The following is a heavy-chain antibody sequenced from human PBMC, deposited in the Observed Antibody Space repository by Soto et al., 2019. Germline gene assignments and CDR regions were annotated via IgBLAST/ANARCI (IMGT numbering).Heavy chain of an antibody. CDR2: SSAYNGKT. CDR3: ARDNGYESDY. J-gene: IGHJ4*02. Sequence: QVQLVQSGAEVKKHGASVKVSCKASGYSFTSYGISWVRQAPGQGLVWMGWSSAYNGKTHYAQKLQGRVTMPTDTSTSTAAMELRSLRSDATAVYYCARDNGYESDYWGQGTLVTVAS. V-gene: IGHV1-18*01. CDR1: GYSFTSYG. D-gene: IGHD5-12*01.